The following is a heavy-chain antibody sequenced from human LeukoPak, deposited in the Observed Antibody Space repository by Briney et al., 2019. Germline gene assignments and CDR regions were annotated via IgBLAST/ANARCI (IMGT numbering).Heavy chain of an antibody. Sequence: GGSLRLSCAASGFTFSSYGMHWVRQAPGKGLEWVAVISYDGSNKYYADSVKGRFTISRDNSKNTLYLQMNSLRAEDTAVYYCAKDYCGGDCYAPPDYWGQGTLVTVSS. CDR3: AKDYCGGDCYAPPDY. CDR1: GFTFSSYG. J-gene: IGHJ4*02. V-gene: IGHV3-30*18. CDR2: ISYDGSNK. D-gene: IGHD2-21*02.